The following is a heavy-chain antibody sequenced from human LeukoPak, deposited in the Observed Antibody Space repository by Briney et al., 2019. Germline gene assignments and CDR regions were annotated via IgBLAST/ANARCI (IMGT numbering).Heavy chain of an antibody. Sequence: ASVKVSCKASGYTFTSYDINWVRQATGQGLEWMGWMNPNSGNTGYAQKFQGRVTMTRNTSISTAYMELSSLRSEDTAVYYCARGALIVVVPPATPGNAFDIWGQGTMVTVSS. CDR2: MNPNSGNT. V-gene: IGHV1-8*01. CDR3: ARGALIVVVPPATPGNAFDI. CDR1: GYTFTSYD. D-gene: IGHD2-2*02. J-gene: IGHJ3*02.